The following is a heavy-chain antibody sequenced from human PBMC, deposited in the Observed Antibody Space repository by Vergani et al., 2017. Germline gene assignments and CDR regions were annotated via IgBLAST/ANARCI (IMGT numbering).Heavy chain of an antibody. Sequence: QVQLVESGGGLVKPGGSLRLSCAASGFTFSDHYMSWFRQAPGKALEWISYMSSGDSIYYADSVKGRFTVSRDNTKNTLYLQMNSLRAEDTAVYYCARETDTGSSVSYNYYAMDVWGQGTTVSVSS. V-gene: IGHV3-11*04. J-gene: IGHJ6*02. CDR2: MSSGDSI. CDR1: GFTFSDHY. CDR3: ARETDTGSSVSYNYYAMDV. D-gene: IGHD3-9*01.